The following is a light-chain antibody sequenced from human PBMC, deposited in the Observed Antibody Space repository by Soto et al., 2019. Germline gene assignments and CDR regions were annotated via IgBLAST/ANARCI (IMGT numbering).Light chain of an antibody. V-gene: IGKV1-5*01. CDR2: DAS. CDR1: QSISSW. Sequence: DIQMTQSPSTLSASVGDRVTITCRASQSISSWLAWYQQKPGKAPKLLIYDASSLESGVPSRVSGSGSGTEFPLTISSLQPDDFATYYCQQYNSYPWTFGQGTKVEIK. CDR3: QQYNSYPWT. J-gene: IGKJ1*01.